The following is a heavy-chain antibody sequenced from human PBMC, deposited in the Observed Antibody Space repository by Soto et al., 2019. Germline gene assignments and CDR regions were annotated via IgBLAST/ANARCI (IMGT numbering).Heavy chain of an antibody. V-gene: IGHV3-30-3*01. CDR3: ARDGVARYCSGGSCCSEGSSGCHSVYYCMGV. Sequence: QVQLVESGGGVVQPGRSLRLSCAASGFTFSSYAMHWVRQAPGKGLEWVAVISYDGSNKYYADSVKGRFTISRDNSKKTLYLQMNGLGAEGRAVYYCARDGVARYCSGGSCCSEGSSGCHSVYYCMGVWGQGTMVTVSS. D-gene: IGHD2-15*01. CDR2: ISYDGSNK. J-gene: IGHJ6*02. CDR1: GFTFSSYA.